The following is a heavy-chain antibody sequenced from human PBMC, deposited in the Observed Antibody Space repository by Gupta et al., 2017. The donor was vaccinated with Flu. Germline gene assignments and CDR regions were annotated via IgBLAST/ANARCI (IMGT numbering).Heavy chain of an antibody. CDR3: ARRGTYFFDF. V-gene: IGHV4-31*03. D-gene: IGHD3-10*01. J-gene: IGHJ4*02. CDR2: VHSSGET. Sequence: QLQLQESGPRLVKPSQTLSLTCTVSGGSVNVYSYFWSWLRQIPGKGLEWIGYVHSSGETYYNPSLKSRLLLSIDTSKNHFSLEVTSVTAADTAMYYCARRGTYFFDFWGQGALVTVSS. CDR1: GGSVNVYSYF.